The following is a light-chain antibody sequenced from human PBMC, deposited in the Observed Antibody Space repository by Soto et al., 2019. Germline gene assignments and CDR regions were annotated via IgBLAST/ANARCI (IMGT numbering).Light chain of an antibody. CDR3: QQYHSYPWT. J-gene: IGKJ1*01. V-gene: IGKV1-39*01. CDR1: QSISSY. Sequence: DIQMTQSPSSLSASVGDRVTITCRASQSISSYLNWYQQKPGKAPKLLIYAASTLQSGVPSRFSGSGSGTDFTLTISCLQSEDFATYYCQQYHSYPWTFGQGTKVDIK. CDR2: AAS.